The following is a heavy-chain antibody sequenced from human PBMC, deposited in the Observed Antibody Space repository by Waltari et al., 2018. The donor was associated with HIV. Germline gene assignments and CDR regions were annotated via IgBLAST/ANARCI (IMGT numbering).Heavy chain of an antibody. V-gene: IGHV3-7*01. Sequence: EVQLVESGGGLVQPGGSLRLSCAASGFTFSSYWMSWVRQAPGKGVEWVATIKQEGSEKDYVDSVKGRFTISRDNAKNSLYLQLNSLRAEDTAVYYCARDPAGYNSGWYNIYYYGMDVWGQWTTVTVSS. CDR1: GFTFSSYW. D-gene: IGHD6-19*01. J-gene: IGHJ6*02. CDR3: ARDPAGYNSGWYNIYYYGMDV. CDR2: IKQEGSEK.